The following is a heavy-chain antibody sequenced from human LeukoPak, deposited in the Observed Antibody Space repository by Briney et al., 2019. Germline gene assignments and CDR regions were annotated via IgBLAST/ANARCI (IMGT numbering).Heavy chain of an antibody. CDR3: ARGYDY. D-gene: IGHD1-26*01. V-gene: IGHV3-48*02. CDR2: ISSGGSTI. J-gene: IGHJ4*02. Sequence: GGSLRLSCAASGFTFSTYSMNWVRQAPGKGLEWVSYISSGGSTIYYADSVKGRFTISRDNAKNSLYLLMNSLRDGDTAVYCCARGYDYWGQGTLVTVSS. CDR1: GFTFSTYS.